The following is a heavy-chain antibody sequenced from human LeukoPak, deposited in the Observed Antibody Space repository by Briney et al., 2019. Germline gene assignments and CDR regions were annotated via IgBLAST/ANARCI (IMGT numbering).Heavy chain of an antibody. CDR2: IYYSGST. V-gene: IGHV4-31*03. CDR3: ATAGGGLFY. D-gene: IGHD1-26*01. J-gene: IGHJ4*02. CDR1: GGSISSGGDY. Sequence: SQTLSLTCTVSGGSISSGGDYWGWIRQHLGKGLEWIGYIYYSGSTYYNPSLKSRVTISVDTSKNQFSLKLSSVTAADTAVYYCATAGGGLFYWGQGTLVTVSS.